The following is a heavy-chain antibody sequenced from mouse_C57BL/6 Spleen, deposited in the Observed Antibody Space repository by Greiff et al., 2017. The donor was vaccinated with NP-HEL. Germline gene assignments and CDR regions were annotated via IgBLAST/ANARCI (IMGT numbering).Heavy chain of an antibody. Sequence: VQLKESGPGLVKPSQSLSLTCSVTGYSITSGYYWNWIRQFPGNKLEWMGYISYDGSNNYNPSLKNRISITRDTSKNQFFLKLNSVTTEDTATYYCARESLPQGFAYWGQGTLVTVSA. J-gene: IGHJ3*01. CDR3: ARESLPQGFAY. CDR2: ISYDGSN. CDR1: GYSITSGYY. V-gene: IGHV3-6*01.